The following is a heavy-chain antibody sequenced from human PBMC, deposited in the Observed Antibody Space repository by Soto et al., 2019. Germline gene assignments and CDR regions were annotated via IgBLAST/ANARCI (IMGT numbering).Heavy chain of an antibody. J-gene: IGHJ4*02. D-gene: IGHD5-12*01. CDR1: GGSISSYY. CDR3: ARGPDGYIGFDY. Sequence: SETLSLTCTVSGGSISSYYWSWIRQPPGKGLEWIGYIYYSGSTNYNPSLKSRVTISVDTSKNQFSLKLSSVTAADTAVYYCARGPDGYIGFDYWGQGTLVTVSS. CDR2: IYYSGST. V-gene: IGHV4-59*01.